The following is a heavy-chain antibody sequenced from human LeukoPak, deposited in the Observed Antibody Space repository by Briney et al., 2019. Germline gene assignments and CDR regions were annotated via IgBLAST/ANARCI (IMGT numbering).Heavy chain of an antibody. J-gene: IGHJ3*02. D-gene: IGHD3-22*01. Sequence: WASVKVSCNTFGYTFTSYYMHWVRQAPGQGLEWMGIINPSGGSTSYAQKFQGRVTMTRDMSTSTVYMELSSLRSEDTAVYYCARSDYYDSSGFHAFDIWGQGTMVTVSS. CDR2: INPSGGST. CDR3: ARSDYYDSSGFHAFDI. CDR1: GYTFTSYY. V-gene: IGHV1-46*01.